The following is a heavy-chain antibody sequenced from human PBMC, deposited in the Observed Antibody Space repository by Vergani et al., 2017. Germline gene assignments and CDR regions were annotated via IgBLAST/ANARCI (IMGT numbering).Heavy chain of an antibody. Sequence: EVQLLESGGGLVQPGGSLRLSCAASGFTFSSYAMSWVRQAPGKGLEWVSAISGSGGSTYYADSVKGRFTSSRDNSKNTLYLQRNSLRAEDTAVYYCAKRPYSSGRKDFDCWGQGTLVTV. CDR3: AKRPYSSGRKDFDC. CDR1: GFTFSSYA. D-gene: IGHD6-19*01. V-gene: IGHV3-23*01. J-gene: IGHJ4*02. CDR2: ISGSGGST.